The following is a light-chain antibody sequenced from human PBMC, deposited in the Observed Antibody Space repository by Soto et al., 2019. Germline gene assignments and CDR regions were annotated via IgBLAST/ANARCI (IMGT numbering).Light chain of an antibody. CDR3: QQYHTYST. V-gene: IGKV1-5*01. Sequence: DIQMTQSPSTLSASVGDRVSITCRASQAISDWLAWYQQKPGQVPELLIFDVSTLESGAPSRFSGSRSGTEFTLTISSLQPDDFATYFCQQYHTYSTFGQGTKVEVK. CDR2: DVS. J-gene: IGKJ1*01. CDR1: QAISDW.